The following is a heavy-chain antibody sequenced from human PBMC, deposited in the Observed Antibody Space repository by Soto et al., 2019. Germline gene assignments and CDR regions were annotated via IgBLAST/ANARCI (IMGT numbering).Heavy chain of an antibody. D-gene: IGHD6-19*01. J-gene: IGHJ4*02. Sequence: QIHLVQSGPEVKKPGASVKVSCKASGYKFTSYGITWVRQAPGQGLEWMGWISGYNGDTKFGLKVQGRVTLTTDTSTSTAYMELRSLRSDDTAVYYCARDQWMVPRGGYDWGQGTLVTVSS. CDR2: ISGYNGDT. CDR3: ARDQWMVPRGGYD. V-gene: IGHV1-18*01. CDR1: GYKFTSYG.